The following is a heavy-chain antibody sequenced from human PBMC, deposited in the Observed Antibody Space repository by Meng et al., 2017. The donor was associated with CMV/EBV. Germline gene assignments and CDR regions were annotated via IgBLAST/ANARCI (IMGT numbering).Heavy chain of an antibody. CDR3: ARDLMNCSSTSCANWFDP. CDR1: GGSISSYY. D-gene: IGHD2-2*01. Sequence: LPESATGRVKPSETLSPTCTVSGGSISSYYWSLIRQPAGKGLEWIGRIYTSGSTNYNPSLKSRVTMSVDTSKNQFSLKLSSVTAADTAVYYCARDLMNCSSTSCANWFDPWGQGTLVTVSS. J-gene: IGHJ5*02. CDR2: IYTSGST. V-gene: IGHV4-4*07.